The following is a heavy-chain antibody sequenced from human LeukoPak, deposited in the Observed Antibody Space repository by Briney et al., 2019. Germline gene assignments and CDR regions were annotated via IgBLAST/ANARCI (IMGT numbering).Heavy chain of an antibody. J-gene: IGHJ4*02. CDR2: ISYSGST. V-gene: IGHV4-39*07. CDR3: AREYTLYRSGWFLDY. D-gene: IGHD6-19*01. CDR1: GGSVSSSSYY. Sequence: SETLSLTCTVSGGSVSSSSYYWGWIRQPPGKGLEWIGTISYSGSTYYNPSLKSRVTISVDTSKNQFSLRLSSVTAADTAVYYCAREYTLYRSGWFLDYWGQGTVVTVSS.